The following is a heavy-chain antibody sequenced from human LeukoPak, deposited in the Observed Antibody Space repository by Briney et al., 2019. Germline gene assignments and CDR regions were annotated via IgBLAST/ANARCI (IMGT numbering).Heavy chain of an antibody. D-gene: IGHD2-8*01. CDR1: GFTFSSYW. CDR2: ISSSTSYI. Sequence: PGGSLRLSCAASGFTFSSYWMNWVRQAPGKGLEWVSSISSSTSYIYYADSVKGRFTISRDNAKNSLYLQMNSLRAEDTAVYYCARVGGYCTNGVCLYYFDYWGQGTLVTVSS. J-gene: IGHJ4*02. V-gene: IGHV3-21*01. CDR3: ARVGGYCTNGVCLYYFDY.